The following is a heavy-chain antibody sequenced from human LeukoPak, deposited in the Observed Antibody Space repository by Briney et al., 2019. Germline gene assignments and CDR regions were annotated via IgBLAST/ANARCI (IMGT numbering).Heavy chain of an antibody. J-gene: IGHJ4*02. CDR1: GYTFTDHY. CDR2: INPHSGGT. D-gene: IGHD4-23*01. V-gene: IGHV1-2*02. Sequence: ASVKVSCEPSGYTFTDHYIHWVRQAPGQGLEWMGWINPHSGGTTFAPKLQGRVTMTRDTSITTAYMDLSRLTSDDTAVYYCAREEGGNPVPDFDYWGPGTLVTVSS. CDR3: AREEGGNPVPDFDY.